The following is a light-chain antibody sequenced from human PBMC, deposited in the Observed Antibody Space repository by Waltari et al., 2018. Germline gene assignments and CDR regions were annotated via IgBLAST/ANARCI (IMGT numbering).Light chain of an antibody. J-gene: IGLJ2*01. CDR1: KISFKR. V-gene: IGLV3-21*02. Sequence: SYVVTQPPSLSVAPGQTATITCDGNKISFKRVHWYQQRPGPAPVLVVFDDRNLTSGIPDRFSGSNAGNTATLTILGVEAGDEADYYCHVWDDSVNHVVVAGGTKLTVL. CDR2: DDR. CDR3: HVWDDSVNHVV.